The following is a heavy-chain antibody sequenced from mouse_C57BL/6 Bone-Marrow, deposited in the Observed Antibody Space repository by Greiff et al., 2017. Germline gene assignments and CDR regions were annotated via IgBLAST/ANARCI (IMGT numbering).Heavy chain of an antibody. CDR2: IWGDGST. CDR3: AKPWDYYDPAWFAY. Sequence: VQLVESGPGLVAPSQSLSITCTVSGFSLTSYGVSWVRQPPGKGLEWMGVIWGDGSTNYHSAHISRLSISHDNSQSQVFLQLNSLQTDDTATYYGAKPWDYYDPAWFAYWGQGTLVTVSA. CDR1: GFSLTSYG. J-gene: IGHJ3*01. V-gene: IGHV2-3*01. D-gene: IGHD2-4*01.